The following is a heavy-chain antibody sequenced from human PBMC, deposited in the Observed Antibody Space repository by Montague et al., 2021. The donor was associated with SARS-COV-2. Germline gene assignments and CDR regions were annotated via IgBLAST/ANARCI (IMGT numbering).Heavy chain of an antibody. CDR1: GGSISSGSYY. J-gene: IGHJ6*02. D-gene: IGHD4-17*01. CDR2: VYSSGST. V-gene: IGHV4-61*02. Sequence: TLSLTCTVYGGSISSGSYYWSWIRQPAGKGLEWIGRVYSSGSTNYNPSLKIRVTMSVDTSKNQFSLKVSSVTAADTAEYYCARDYGDYSYYYGLDVWGQGTTVTVSS. CDR3: ARDYGDYSYYYGLDV.